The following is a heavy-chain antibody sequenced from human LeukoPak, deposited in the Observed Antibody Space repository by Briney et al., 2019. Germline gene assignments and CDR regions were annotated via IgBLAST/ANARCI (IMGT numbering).Heavy chain of an antibody. Sequence: SETLSLTCTVSGGSISSGDFYWSWIRQHPGKGLEWIGYIYYTESTYYNPSLKSRLTISVDTSKNQFSLKLSSVTAADTAVYYCARLPNIAVVPAAIGTWGQGTLVTVSS. CDR1: GGSISSGDFY. V-gene: IGHV4-31*03. CDR3: ARLPNIAVVPAAIGT. J-gene: IGHJ5*02. CDR2: IYYTEST. D-gene: IGHD2-2*02.